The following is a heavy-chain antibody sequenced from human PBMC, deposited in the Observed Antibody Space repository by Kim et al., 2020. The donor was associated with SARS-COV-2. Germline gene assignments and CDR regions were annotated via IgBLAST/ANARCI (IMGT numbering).Heavy chain of an antibody. V-gene: IGHV3-23*01. CDR3: AKHYIEYRVATRGLDY. CDR1: GFTFSSYA. D-gene: IGHD5-12*01. J-gene: IGHJ4*02. Sequence: GGSLRLSCAASGFTFSSYAMSWVRQAPGKGLEWVSAISGSGGSTYYADSVKGRFTISRDNSKNTLYLQMNSLRAEDTAVYYCAKHYIEYRVATRGLDYWGQGTLVTVSS. CDR2: ISGSGGST.